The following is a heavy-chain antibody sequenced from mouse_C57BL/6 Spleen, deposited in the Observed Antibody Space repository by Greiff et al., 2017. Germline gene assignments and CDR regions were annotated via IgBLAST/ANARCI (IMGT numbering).Heavy chain of an antibody. CDR1: GFTFSDYG. CDR2: IRSGSSTI. Sequence: EVHLVESGGGLVKPGGSLKLSCAASGFTFSDYGMHWVRQAPEKGLEWVAYIRSGSSTIYYADTVKGRFTISRDNAKNTLFLQMTSLRSEDTAMYYCARVYSNYPYAMDYWGQGTSVTVSA. CDR3: ARVYSNYPYAMDY. V-gene: IGHV5-17*01. D-gene: IGHD2-5*01. J-gene: IGHJ4*01.